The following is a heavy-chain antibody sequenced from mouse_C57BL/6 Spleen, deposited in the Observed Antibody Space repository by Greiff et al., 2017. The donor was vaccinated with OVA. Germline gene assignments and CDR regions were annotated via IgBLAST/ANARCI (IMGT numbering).Heavy chain of an antibody. V-gene: IGHV1-55*01. Sequence: QVQLQQPGAELVKPGASVKMSCKASGYTFTSYWITWVKQRPGQGLEWIGDIYPGSGSTNYNEKFKSKATLTVDTSSSTAYMQLSSRTSEDSAVYYCARGGYQGTSSFAYWGQGTLVTVSA. J-gene: IGHJ3*01. CDR1: GYTFTSYW. CDR2: IYPGSGST. D-gene: IGHD2-2*01. CDR3: ARGGYQGTSSFAY.